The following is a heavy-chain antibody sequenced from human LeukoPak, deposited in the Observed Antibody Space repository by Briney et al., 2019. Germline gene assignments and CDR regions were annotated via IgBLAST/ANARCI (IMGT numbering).Heavy chain of an antibody. D-gene: IGHD2-8*01. J-gene: IGHJ4*02. CDR3: AGKSPGWSMAFDH. CDR1: GLTFSSYA. Sequence: GGSLRLSCAASGLTFSSYAMSWGRQAPGKVLEWVSAISGSGSSTYYADSVKGRFTISRDNSKNTLYLQMNSLRTEDTAVYYCAGKSPGWSMAFDHWGQGTLVTVSS. V-gene: IGHV3-23*01. CDR2: ISGSGSST.